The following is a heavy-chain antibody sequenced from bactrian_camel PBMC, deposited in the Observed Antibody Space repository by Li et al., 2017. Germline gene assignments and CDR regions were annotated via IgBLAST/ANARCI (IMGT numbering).Heavy chain of an antibody. D-gene: IGHD1*01. J-gene: IGHJ6*01. CDR3: AALKIWVRGRCLEMLTLDSAY. Sequence: HVQLVESGGGSVQAGGSLRLSCAASGYTFSASCMGWFRQAPGKEREGVAGIVSDGSTTYADAVKGRFTISKDNAKNTLYLEMNSVKPEDTAMYYCAALKIWVRGRCLEMLTLDSAYWGQGTQVTVS. V-gene: IGHV3S53*01. CDR2: IVSDGST. CDR1: GYTFSASC.